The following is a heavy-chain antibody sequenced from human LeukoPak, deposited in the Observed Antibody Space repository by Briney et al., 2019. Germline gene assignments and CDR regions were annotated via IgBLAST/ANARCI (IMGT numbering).Heavy chain of an antibody. J-gene: IGHJ4*02. CDR1: GGSINSYY. CDR2: IYYSGST. V-gene: IGHV4-59*08. CDR3: AQRHYCSGGSCYPGG. D-gene: IGHD2-15*01. Sequence: PSEALSLTCTVSGGSINSYYWSWIRQPPGKGLEWIAYIYYSGSTNYNPSLKSRLTISLDTSKNQFSLKVSSVTAADTAVFQCAQRHYCSGGSCYPGGWGQGTLVTVSS.